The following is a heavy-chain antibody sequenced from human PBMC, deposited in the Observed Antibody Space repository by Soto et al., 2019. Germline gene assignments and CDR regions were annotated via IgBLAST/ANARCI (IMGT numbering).Heavy chain of an antibody. Sequence: EVKLLESGGGLAQPGGSLRLSCGASGFTFRSHAMNWVRQAPGKGLEWVSGISATGATTYYADSVQGRFTISRDNSKNTVYLQMRSLTSEDTAVYYCATSPMLRGTDRYYYTGLDVWGQGTTVTVSS. CDR1: GFTFRSHA. CDR3: ATSPMLRGTDRYYYTGLDV. J-gene: IGHJ6*02. CDR2: ISATGATT. D-gene: IGHD3-10*01. V-gene: IGHV3-23*01.